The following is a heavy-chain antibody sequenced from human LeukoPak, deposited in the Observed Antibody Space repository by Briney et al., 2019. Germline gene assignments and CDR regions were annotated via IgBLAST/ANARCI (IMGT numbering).Heavy chain of an antibody. CDR3: ARDKDLYGMDV. Sequence: GGSLRLSCAASGFTFSSYGMHWVRQAPGKGLEWVAVIWHDGSNKYYADSVKGRFTISRDNSKNTLYLQMNSLRAEDTAVYYCARDKDLYGMDVWGQGTTVTVSS. J-gene: IGHJ6*02. CDR2: IWHDGSNK. CDR1: GFTFSSYG. V-gene: IGHV3-33*01.